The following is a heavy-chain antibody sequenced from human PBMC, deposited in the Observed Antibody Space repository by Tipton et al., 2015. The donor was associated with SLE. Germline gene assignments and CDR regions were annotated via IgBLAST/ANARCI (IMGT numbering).Heavy chain of an antibody. CDR3: ARAGTGTAWGTFDI. CDR2: LYYSGST. V-gene: IGHV4-39*07. CDR1: GGSIRSSRHF. D-gene: IGHD1-14*01. Sequence: TLSLTCTVSGGSIRSSRHFWGWIRQPPGKGLEWIGVLYYSGSTFNNPSLKSRVTISAVTSKNQFSLRVSSVTAADTAVYYCARAGTGTAWGTFDIWGPGTMVTVSS. J-gene: IGHJ3*02.